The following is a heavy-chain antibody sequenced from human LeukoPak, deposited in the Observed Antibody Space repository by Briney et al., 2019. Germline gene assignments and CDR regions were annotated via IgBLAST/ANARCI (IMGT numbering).Heavy chain of an antibody. V-gene: IGHV3-30*18. CDR2: ISYDGGNK. D-gene: IGHD6-13*01. J-gene: IGHJ3*02. Sequence: GGSLRLSCAASGFTFSSYGMHWVRQAPGKGLEWVAVISYDGGNKYYADSVKGRFTISRDNSKNTLYLQMNSLRAEDTAVYYCAKSIAAAGPLWEAFDNWGQGTMVTVSS. CDR3: AKSIAAAGPLWEAFDN. CDR1: GFTFSSYG.